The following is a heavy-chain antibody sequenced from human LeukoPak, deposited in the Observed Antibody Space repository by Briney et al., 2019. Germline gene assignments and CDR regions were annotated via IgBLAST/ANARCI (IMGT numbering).Heavy chain of an antibody. D-gene: IGHD6-13*01. V-gene: IGHV3-23*01. J-gene: IGHJ4*02. CDR2: TSATGGST. Sequence: GGSLRLSCAASGFTFSSYAMSWVRQAPGKGLEWVSTTSATGGSTYYADSVRGRFTISRDNSKNTLYLQMNSLRAEDTAVYYCAKDQYSSSWYYFDYWGQGTLVTVSS. CDR1: GFTFSSYA. CDR3: AKDQYSSSWYYFDY.